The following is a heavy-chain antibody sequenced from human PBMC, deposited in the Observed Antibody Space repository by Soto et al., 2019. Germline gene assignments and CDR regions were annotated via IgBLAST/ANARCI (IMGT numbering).Heavy chain of an antibody. V-gene: IGHV2-5*02. CDR1: GFSLSTSGVG. D-gene: IGHD3-22*01. CDR3: ARFPTFYDSSGYYYSHYYYGMDV. Sequence: SGPTLVNPTQTLTLTCTFSGFSLSTSGVGVGWIRQPPGKALEWLALIYWDDDKRYSPSLKSRLTISKDTSKSQVVLTMTNMDPVDTATYYCARFPTFYDSSGYYYSHYYYGMDVWGQGTTVTVSS. J-gene: IGHJ6*02. CDR2: IYWDDDK.